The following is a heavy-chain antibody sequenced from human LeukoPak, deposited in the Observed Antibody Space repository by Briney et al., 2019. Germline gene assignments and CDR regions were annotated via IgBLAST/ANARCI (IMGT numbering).Heavy chain of an antibody. J-gene: IGHJ3*02. CDR1: VYTFSSHW. CDR3: ARDSEYSSSFAFDI. Sequence: SGGSLGLSCGDSVYTFSSHWMTWVRPAPERGLEWVAKINQDGSERYYVDSVKGRFTISRDNAKNSLYLQMNSLRAEDTAVYYCARDSEYSSSFAFDIWGQGTMVTVSS. D-gene: IGHD6-13*01. V-gene: IGHV3-7*01. CDR2: INQDGSER.